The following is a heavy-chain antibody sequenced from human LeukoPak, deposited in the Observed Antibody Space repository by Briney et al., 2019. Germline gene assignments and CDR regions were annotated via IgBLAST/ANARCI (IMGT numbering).Heavy chain of an antibody. Sequence: PSETLSLTCTVSGGSISSYYWSWIRQPAGKGLEWIGRIYTSGSTNYNPSLKSRVTMSVDTSKNQFSLKLSSVTAADTAVYYCARDLFLCSSTSCYAGLPYYDILPSGIWSDPWGQGTLVTVSS. CDR2: IYTSGST. V-gene: IGHV4-4*07. J-gene: IGHJ5*02. CDR1: GGSISSYY. CDR3: ARDLFLCSSTSCYAGLPYYDILPSGIWSDP. D-gene: IGHD2-2*01.